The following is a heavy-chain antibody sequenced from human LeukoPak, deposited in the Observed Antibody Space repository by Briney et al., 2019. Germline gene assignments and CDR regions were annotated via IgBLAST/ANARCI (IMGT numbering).Heavy chain of an antibody. CDR3: AKDSYYDSSGYYSN. D-gene: IGHD3-22*01. V-gene: IGHV3-9*01. J-gene: IGHJ4*02. Sequence: GGSLGLSCAASGFTFDDYAMHWVRQAPGKGLEWVSGISWNSGSIGYADSVKGRFTISRDNAKNSLYLQMNSLRAEDTALYYCAKDSYYDSSGYYSNWGQGTLVTVSS. CDR1: GFTFDDYA. CDR2: ISWNSGSI.